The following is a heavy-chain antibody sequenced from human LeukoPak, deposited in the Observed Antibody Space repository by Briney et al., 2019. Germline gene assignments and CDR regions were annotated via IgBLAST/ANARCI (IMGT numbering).Heavy chain of an antibody. Sequence: SGGSLRLSCAASGFTFDDYAMHCVRQGPGKGLGWGSGISWNSGSISYADSVKGRFTISRDNAKNSLYLQMNSLRAEDMALYYCAKHRHPGDRGGVLDYWGQGTLVTVS. CDR2: ISWNSGSI. CDR3: AKHRHPGDRGGVLDY. D-gene: IGHD3-16*01. CDR1: GFTFDDYA. V-gene: IGHV3-9*03. J-gene: IGHJ4*02.